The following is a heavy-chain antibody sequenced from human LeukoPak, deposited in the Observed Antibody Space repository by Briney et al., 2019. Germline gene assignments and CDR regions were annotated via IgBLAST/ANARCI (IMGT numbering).Heavy chain of an antibody. J-gene: IGHJ3*02. CDR3: ARAGSITGTTVYAFDI. Sequence: GASVKVSCKASGYTFTSYYMHWVRQAPGQGLEWMGIIKPSGGSTSYAQKFQGRVTMTRDTSTSTVYMELSSLRSEDTAVYYCARAGSITGTTVYAFDIWGQGTMVTVSS. CDR1: GYTFTSYY. V-gene: IGHV1-46*01. CDR2: IKPSGGST. D-gene: IGHD1-7*01.